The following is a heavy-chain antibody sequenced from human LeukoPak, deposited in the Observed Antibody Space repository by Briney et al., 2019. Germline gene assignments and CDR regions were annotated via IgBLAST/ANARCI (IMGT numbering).Heavy chain of an antibody. J-gene: IGHJ4*02. Sequence: SETLSLTCSVSGDSIGSGDYYWGWIRQPPGKGLEWIGSVFYRGSTYYSPSLRSRVTISVDTSKKQFSLKLSSVTAADTAIYYCARDKGSYYFDYWGQGTLVTVSS. CDR1: GDSIGSGDYY. V-gene: IGHV4-39*07. CDR3: ARDKGSYYFDY. CDR2: VFYRGST.